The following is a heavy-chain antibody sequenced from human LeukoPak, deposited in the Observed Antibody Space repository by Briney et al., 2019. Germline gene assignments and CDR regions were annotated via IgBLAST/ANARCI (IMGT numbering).Heavy chain of an antibody. V-gene: IGHV4-39*07. CDR2: IYYSGST. D-gene: IGHD1-14*01. J-gene: IGHJ6*03. Sequence: PGGSLRLSCAASGFIVSNNHINWIRQPPGKGLEWIGSIYYSGSTYDNPSLKSRVTISVDTSKNQLSLKLSSVTAADTAVYYCARVPFPRRYYYYYYMDVWGKGTTVTVSS. CDR3: ARVPFPRRYYYYYYMDV. CDR1: GFIVSNNH.